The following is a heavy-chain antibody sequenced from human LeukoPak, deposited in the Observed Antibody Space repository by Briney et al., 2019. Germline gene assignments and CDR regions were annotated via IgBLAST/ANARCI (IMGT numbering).Heavy chain of an antibody. CDR1: GFTFSDYY. V-gene: IGHV3-11*01. Sequence: PGGSLRLSCAASGFTFSDYYMSWIRQAPGKGLEWVSYISSSGSTIYYADSVKGRFTISRDNAKNLLYLQMNSLRAEDTAVYYCARDYCSGGSCYGGDDAFDIWGQGTMVTVSS. D-gene: IGHD2-15*01. J-gene: IGHJ3*02. CDR2: ISSSGSTI. CDR3: ARDYCSGGSCYGGDDAFDI.